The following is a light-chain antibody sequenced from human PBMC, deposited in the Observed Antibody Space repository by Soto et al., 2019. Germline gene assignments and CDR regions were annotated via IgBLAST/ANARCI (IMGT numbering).Light chain of an antibody. J-gene: IGLJ2*01. V-gene: IGLV1-47*01. CDR3: AAWDDSLSGHVV. CDR2: KNN. Sequence: QSVLTQPPSTSGTPGQGVTISCFGSSSNIGSNYVYWYQQLPGTSPKLLIYKNNQRPSGVPDRFSGSKSGTSASLAISGLRSEDEADYYCAAWDDSLSGHVVFGGGTQLTVL. CDR1: SSNIGSNY.